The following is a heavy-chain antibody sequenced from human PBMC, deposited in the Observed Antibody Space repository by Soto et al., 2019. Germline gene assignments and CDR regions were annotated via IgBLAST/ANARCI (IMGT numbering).Heavy chain of an antibody. CDR1: GFTFSTYA. Sequence: EVQLLESGGKLVQPGGSLTLSCAASGFTFSTYAMAWVRQAPGKGLEWVSGVSASGLNTDYADTVKGRFYISRDNSKNTVSLHMNSLRAEDTALYYCAKDRSRITSGYFFDYWGQGTQVTVSS. D-gene: IGHD1-1*01. CDR3: AKDRSRITSGYFFDY. CDR2: VSASGLNT. V-gene: IGHV3-23*01. J-gene: IGHJ4*02.